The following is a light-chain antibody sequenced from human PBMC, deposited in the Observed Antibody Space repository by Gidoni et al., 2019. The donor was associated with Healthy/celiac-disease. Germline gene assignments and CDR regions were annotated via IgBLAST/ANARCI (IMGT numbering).Light chain of an antibody. J-gene: IGKJ5*01. Sequence: DIVMTQSPATLSVSPGERATLSCRASQSVSSNLAWYQQKPGQAPRLLIYGASTRATGIPARFSGSGSGIEFTLPISSLQSEDFAVYYCQQYNNWPPPITFGQGTRLEIK. CDR1: QSVSSN. CDR2: GAS. V-gene: IGKV3-15*01. CDR3: QQYNNWPPPIT.